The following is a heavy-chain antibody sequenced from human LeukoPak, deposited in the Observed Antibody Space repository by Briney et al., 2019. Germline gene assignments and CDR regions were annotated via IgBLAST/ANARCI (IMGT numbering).Heavy chain of an antibody. Sequence: GGSLRLSCAASGFTFSSYSMNWVRQAPGKGLEWVSSISSSSSYIYYADSVKGRFTIPRDNPKNSLYLQMNSLRAEDTAVYYCARDPIRDTAMANYFDYWGQGTLVTVSS. D-gene: IGHD5-18*01. CDR2: ISSSSSYI. CDR3: ARDPIRDTAMANYFDY. CDR1: GFTFSSYS. J-gene: IGHJ4*02. V-gene: IGHV3-21*01.